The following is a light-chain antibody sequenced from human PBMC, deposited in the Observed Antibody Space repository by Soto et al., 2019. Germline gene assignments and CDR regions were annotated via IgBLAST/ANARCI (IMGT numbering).Light chain of an antibody. CDR2: GAS. V-gene: IGKV3-20*01. J-gene: IGKJ1*01. Sequence: VFTQSPGTLSLSPGERATLSCRASQSVSSSYLAWYQQKPGQAPRLLIYGASSRATGIPDRFSGSGSGTDFTLTISRLETEDFAVYYCQQYGSLPRTFGQGTKVDI. CDR1: QSVSSSY. CDR3: QQYGSLPRT.